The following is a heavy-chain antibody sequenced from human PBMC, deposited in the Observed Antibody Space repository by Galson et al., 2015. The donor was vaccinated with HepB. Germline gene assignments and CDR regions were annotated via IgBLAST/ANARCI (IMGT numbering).Heavy chain of an antibody. Sequence: SVKVSCKASGYTFSSYGISWVRQAPGQGLEWMGWISAYNGNTYYVQKLQDRVTMTTDPSTSTAYMDLRSLRSDDTAVYYCARVTGSSWYSHYYYYMDVWGKGTTVTVSS. CDR2: ISAYNGNT. V-gene: IGHV1-18*01. J-gene: IGHJ6*03. CDR3: ARVTGSSWYSHYYYYMDV. CDR1: GYTFSSYG. D-gene: IGHD6-13*01.